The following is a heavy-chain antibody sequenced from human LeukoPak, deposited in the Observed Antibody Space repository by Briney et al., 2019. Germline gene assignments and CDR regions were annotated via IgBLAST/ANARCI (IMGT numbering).Heavy chain of an antibody. D-gene: IGHD6-19*01. CDR1: GGSINSHY. CDR2: IYYSGST. CDR3: VRRDNTGWNYFDY. J-gene: IGHJ4*02. Sequence: SETLSLTCTVSGGSINSHYWSWLGQPPGKGLEWIGDIYYSGSTKYNPSLKSRVTISVYTSKNHLSLKLTSVLAADTAIYYCVRRDNTGWNYFDYWGQGILVTVSS. V-gene: IGHV4-59*08.